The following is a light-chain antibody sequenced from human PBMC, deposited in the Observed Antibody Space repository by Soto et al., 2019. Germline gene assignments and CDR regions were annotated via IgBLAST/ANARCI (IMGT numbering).Light chain of an antibody. CDR3: QSYDSSLSGHVV. J-gene: IGLJ2*01. CDR1: SSNIGAGYD. CDR2: GNS. Sequence: QTVVPQPPSVSGAPGQRVTISCTGSSSNIGAGYDVHWYQQLPGTAPKLLIYGNSNRPSGVPDRFSGSNSGTSASLSITGLQAEDEADYYCQSYDSSLSGHVVFGGGTKLTVL. V-gene: IGLV1-40*01.